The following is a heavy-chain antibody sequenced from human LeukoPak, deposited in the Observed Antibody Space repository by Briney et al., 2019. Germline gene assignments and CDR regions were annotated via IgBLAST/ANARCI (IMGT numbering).Heavy chain of an antibody. CDR3: ARGFRGDNFDY. CDR2: IYYSGST. J-gene: IGHJ4*02. V-gene: IGHV4-39*07. D-gene: IGHD7-27*01. Sequence: SETLSLTCTVSGGSISSSSYYWGWIRQAPGKGLEWIGSIYYSGSTYYSPSLKSRVTISVDTSKNQFSLKLSSVTAADTAVYFCARGFRGDNFDYWGQGTLVTVSS. CDR1: GGSISSSSYY.